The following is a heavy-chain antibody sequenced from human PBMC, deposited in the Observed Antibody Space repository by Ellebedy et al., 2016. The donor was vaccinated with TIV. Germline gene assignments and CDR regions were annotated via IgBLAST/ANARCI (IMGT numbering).Heavy chain of an antibody. CDR2: ISGSGGST. Sequence: GESLKISXAASGFTFSSYAMSWVRQAPGKGLEWVSAISGSGGSTYYADSVKGRFTISRDNSKNTLYLQMNSLRAEDTAVYYCAKQLTDDYWGQGTLVTVSS. V-gene: IGHV3-23*01. CDR3: AKQLTDDY. J-gene: IGHJ4*02. D-gene: IGHD1-14*01. CDR1: GFTFSSYA.